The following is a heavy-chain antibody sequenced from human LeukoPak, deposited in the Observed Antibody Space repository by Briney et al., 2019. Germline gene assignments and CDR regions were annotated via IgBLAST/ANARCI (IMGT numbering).Heavy chain of an antibody. J-gene: IGHJ4*02. D-gene: IGHD4-17*01. CDR2: INHSGST. CDR3: ARGIRATVSN. Sequence: SETLSLTCAVYGGSFSGYCWSWIRQPPGKGLEWIGEINHSGSTNYNPSLKSRVTISVDTSKNQFSLKLSSVTAADTAVYYCARGIRATVSNWGQGTLVTVSS. CDR1: GGSFSGYC. V-gene: IGHV4-34*01.